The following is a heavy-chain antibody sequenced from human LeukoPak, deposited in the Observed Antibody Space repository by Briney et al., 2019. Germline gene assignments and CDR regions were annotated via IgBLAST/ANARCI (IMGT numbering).Heavy chain of an antibody. V-gene: IGHV5-51*01. D-gene: IGHD3-22*01. J-gene: IGHJ5*01. CDR2: SHPINSDT. CDR1: GFNFTAYW. CDR3: ASHQYYYDSSGNYGWFDS. Sequence: GESLKISCKGSGFNFTAYWIAWVRQMPGKGLEWMGISHPINSDTKYSPSFQGQVTISADKSSSTAYLQWNSLKASDTAMYYCASHQYYYDSSGNYGWFDSWGQGTLVTVSS.